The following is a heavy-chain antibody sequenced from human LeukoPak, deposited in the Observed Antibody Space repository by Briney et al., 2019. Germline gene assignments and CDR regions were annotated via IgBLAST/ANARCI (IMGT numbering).Heavy chain of an antibody. V-gene: IGHV3-7*01. CDR3: ARSNQQPDY. CDR1: GFTFSTYW. Sequence: GGSLRLSCAASGFTFSTYWMTWVRQAPGKGLEWVANINQGGSESYYVDSVKGRFTISRDNAESSLYLQMNSLRAEDTAVYYCARSNQQPDYWGQGTLVTVSS. CDR2: INQGGSES. D-gene: IGHD6-13*01. J-gene: IGHJ4*02.